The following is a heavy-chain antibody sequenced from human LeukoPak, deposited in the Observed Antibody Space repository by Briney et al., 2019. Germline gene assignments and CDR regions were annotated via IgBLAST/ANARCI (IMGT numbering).Heavy chain of an antibody. CDR1: GGSISSGSYY. Sequence: PSQTLSLTCTVSGGSISSGSYYWSWIRQPAGKGLEWIGRVYTSGSTNYNPSLKSRVTISVDTSKNQFSPKLSSVTAADTAVYYCARDWDYMDVWGKGTTVTISS. CDR2: VYTSGST. V-gene: IGHV4-61*02. CDR3: ARDWDYMDV. J-gene: IGHJ6*03. D-gene: IGHD3-16*01.